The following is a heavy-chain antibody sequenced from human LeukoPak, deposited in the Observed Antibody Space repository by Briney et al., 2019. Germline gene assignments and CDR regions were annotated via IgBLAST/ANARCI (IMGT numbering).Heavy chain of an antibody. D-gene: IGHD2-15*01. J-gene: IGHJ4*02. CDR3: ARVLGYCSGGSCYGYFDY. V-gene: IGHV4-34*01. CDR2: INHSGST. Sequence: SETLSLTCAVYGGSFSGYYWSWIRQPPGKGLEWIGEINHSGSTNYNPSLKSRVTVSVDTSKNQFSLKLSSVTAADTAVYYCARVLGYCSGGSCYGYFDYWGQGTLVTVSS. CDR1: GGSFSGYY.